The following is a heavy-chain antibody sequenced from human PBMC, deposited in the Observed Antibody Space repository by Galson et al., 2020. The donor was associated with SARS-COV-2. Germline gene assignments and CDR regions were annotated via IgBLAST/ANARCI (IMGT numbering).Heavy chain of an antibody. V-gene: IGHV3-53*01. CDR2: IYSGGST. D-gene: IGHD4-17*01. J-gene: IGHJ4*02. CDR3: ARDYGDLYFDY. Sequence: GGSLRLSCAASGFTVSSNYMSWVRQAPGKGLEWVSVIYSGGSTYYADSVKGRFTIARDNSKTTLYLQMNSLRAEDTAVYYCARDYGDLYFDYWGQGTLVTVSS. CDR1: GFTVSSNY.